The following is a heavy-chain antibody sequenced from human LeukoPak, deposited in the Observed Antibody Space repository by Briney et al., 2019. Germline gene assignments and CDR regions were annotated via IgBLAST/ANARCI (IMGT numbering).Heavy chain of an antibody. D-gene: IGHD2-15*01. J-gene: IGHJ4*02. CDR3: ARDLFSYTTLRYFDY. CDR2: IYYSGTT. CDR1: GGSISSGDYY. Sequence: KPSETLSLTCTVSGGSISSGDYYWSSIRQPPGEGVEWIEYIYYSGTTYYNPSLKSRVTISIDTSKNQFSLKLSSVTAADTAVYYCARDLFSYTTLRYFDYWGQGALVTVSS. V-gene: IGHV4-30-4*01.